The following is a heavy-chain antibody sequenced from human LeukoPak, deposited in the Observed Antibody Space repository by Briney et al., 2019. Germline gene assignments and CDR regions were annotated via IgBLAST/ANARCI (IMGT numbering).Heavy chain of an antibody. D-gene: IGHD2-21*01. Sequence: PGGSLRLSCAASGFTVSSNYMSWVRQAPGKGLEWVSVIYSGGSTYYAESVKGRFTISRDNSKNTLYLQMNSLRAEDTAVYYCARGLHGFGLFLDYWGRGTLVTVSS. J-gene: IGHJ4*02. CDR3: ARGLHGFGLFLDY. V-gene: IGHV3-66*01. CDR1: GFTVSSNY. CDR2: IYSGGST.